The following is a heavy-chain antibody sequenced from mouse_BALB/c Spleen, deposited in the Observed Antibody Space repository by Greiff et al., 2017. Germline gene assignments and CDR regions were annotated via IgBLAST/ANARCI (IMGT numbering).Heavy chain of an antibody. CDR3: ATGGFAY. J-gene: IGHJ3*01. CDR2: ISSGGST. Sequence: EVQLVESGGGLVKPGGSLKLSCAASGFTFSSYAMSWVRQTPEKRLEWVASISSGGSTYYPDSVKGRFTISRDNARNILYLQMSSLRSEDTAMYYCATGGFAYWGQGTLVTVSA. V-gene: IGHV5-6-5*01. CDR1: GFTFSSYA.